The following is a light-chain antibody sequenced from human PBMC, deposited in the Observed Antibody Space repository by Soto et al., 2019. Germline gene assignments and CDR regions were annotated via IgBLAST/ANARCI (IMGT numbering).Light chain of an antibody. CDR2: STN. J-gene: IGLJ3*02. CDR3: AAWDDSLSGWV. V-gene: IGLV8-61*01. Sequence: QAVVTQEPSFSVSPGGTVTLTCGLNSGSVSTSSYPSWYQQTPGQTPRTLIYSTNNRSSGVPDRFSASKSGTSASLAISGLRSDDEADYYCAAWDDSLSGWVFGGGTKVTVL. CDR1: SGSVSTSSY.